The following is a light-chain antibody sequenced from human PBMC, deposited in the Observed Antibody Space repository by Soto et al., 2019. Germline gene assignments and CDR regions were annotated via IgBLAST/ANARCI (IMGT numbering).Light chain of an antibody. J-gene: IGKJ1*01. V-gene: IGKV1-5*03. CDR2: KAS. Sequence: DIQMTQSPSTLSASVGDTVTITCRASQSISAWLAWYQQKPGKAPKLLIYKASSLESGVPSRFSGSGSGTEFTLTISSLQPDDFATYYCQQYNNYGSWTFGQGTKVEIK. CDR1: QSISAW. CDR3: QQYNNYGSWT.